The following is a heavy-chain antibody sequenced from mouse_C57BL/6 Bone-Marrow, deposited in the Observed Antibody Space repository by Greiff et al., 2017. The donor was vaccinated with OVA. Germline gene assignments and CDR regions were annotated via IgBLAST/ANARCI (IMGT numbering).Heavy chain of an antibody. CDR3: ASDYVWYFDV. J-gene: IGHJ1*03. D-gene: IGHD2-4*01. V-gene: IGHV1-54*01. CDR1: DYAFTNDL. Sequence: QVQLKQSGAGLVRPGTSVKVSSCTASDYAFTNDLSAGVKQRPGQGLEWVGVINPGSGGNNNDEKFQGKATLTADKSASTDYMQLSSLTSEDSAVYFCASDYVWYFDVWGTGTTVTVSS. CDR2: INPGSGGN.